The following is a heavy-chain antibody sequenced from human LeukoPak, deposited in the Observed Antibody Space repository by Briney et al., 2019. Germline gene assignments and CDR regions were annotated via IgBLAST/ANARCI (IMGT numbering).Heavy chain of an antibody. CDR1: GFTFSSYA. V-gene: IGHV3-30-3*01. CDR3: AKDIKRNWFDP. CDR2: ISYDGSNK. J-gene: IGHJ5*02. Sequence: GGSLRLSCAASGFTFSSYAMHWVRQAPGKGLEWVAVISYDGSNKYYADSVKGRFTISRDNSKNTLYLQMNSLRAEDTAVYYCAKDIKRNWFDPWGQGTLVTVSS. D-gene: IGHD5-24*01.